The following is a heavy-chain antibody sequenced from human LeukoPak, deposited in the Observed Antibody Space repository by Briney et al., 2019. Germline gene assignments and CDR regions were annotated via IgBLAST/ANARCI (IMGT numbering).Heavy chain of an antibody. CDR2: IYYSGST. D-gene: IGHD2-15*01. Sequence: SETLSLTCTVSGGSISSYYWSWIRQPPGKGLEWIGYIYYSGSTNYNPSLKSRVTISVDTSKNQFSPKLNSVTAADTAVYYCARAEDIVVVVAATPNTSLIPYDAFDIWGQGTMVTVSS. J-gene: IGHJ3*02. V-gene: IGHV4-59*12. CDR1: GGSISSYY. CDR3: ARAEDIVVVVAATPNTSLIPYDAFDI.